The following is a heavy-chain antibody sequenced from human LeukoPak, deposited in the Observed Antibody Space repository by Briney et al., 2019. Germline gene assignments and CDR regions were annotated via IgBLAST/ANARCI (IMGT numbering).Heavy chain of an antibody. CDR2: ISGNAGST. CDR1: GFTLSSYA. J-gene: IGHJ4*02. V-gene: IGHV3-23*01. D-gene: IGHD6-13*01. CDR3: ATMGRVAAGRDFDY. Sequence: GGSLRLSCAASGFTLSSYAMSWVRQAPGKGLEWVSLISGNAGSTYYADSVKGRFTISRDNSKNTLYLQMNSLRAEDTAVYYCATMGRVAAGRDFDYWGQGTLVTVSS.